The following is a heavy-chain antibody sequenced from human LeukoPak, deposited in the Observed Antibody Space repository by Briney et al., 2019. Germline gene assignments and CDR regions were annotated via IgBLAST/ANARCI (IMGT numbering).Heavy chain of an antibody. CDR1: GFTFSSYG. CDR2: IRYDGSNK. CDR3: ARERSHGAVALES. Sequence: GGSLRLSCAASGFTFSSYGMHWVRQAPGKGLEWVAFIRYDGSNKYYADSVKGRFTISRDNAQNLLYLQMNSLRAEDTAVYYCARERSHGAVALESWGQGTLVTVSS. J-gene: IGHJ1*01. D-gene: IGHD6-19*01. V-gene: IGHV3-30*02.